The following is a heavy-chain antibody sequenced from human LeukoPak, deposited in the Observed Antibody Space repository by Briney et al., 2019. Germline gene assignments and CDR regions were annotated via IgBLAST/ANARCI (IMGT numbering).Heavy chain of an antibody. D-gene: IGHD3-9*01. V-gene: IGHV4-4*07. CDR2: IYTSGST. J-gene: IGHJ6*02. CDR1: GCSISSFY. CDR3: ARDFDVYYYYGMDV. Sequence: SETLSLTCTVSGCSISSFYWSWIRQPAGKGLEWIGRIYTSGSTNYNPSLKSRVTMSVDTSKNQFSLKLSSVTAADTAVYYCARDFDVYYYYGMDVWGQGTTVTVSS.